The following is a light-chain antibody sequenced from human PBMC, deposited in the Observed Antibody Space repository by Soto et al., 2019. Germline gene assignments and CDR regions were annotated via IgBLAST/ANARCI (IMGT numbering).Light chain of an antibody. J-gene: IGKJ1*01. CDR1: QRVSSN. CDR3: QQYNNWPLT. V-gene: IGKV3-15*01. CDR2: GAS. Sequence: EIVMTQSPATLSVSPGERATLSCRASQRVSSNLAWYQQKPGQAPRLLIYGASTRSSGIPARFSGSGSGTEFTLTISSLQSEDFAVYYCQQYNNWPLTFGQGTKGEIK.